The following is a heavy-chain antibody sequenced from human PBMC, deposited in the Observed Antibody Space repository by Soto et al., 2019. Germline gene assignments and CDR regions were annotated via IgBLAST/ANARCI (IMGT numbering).Heavy chain of an antibody. J-gene: IGHJ4*02. Sequence: QVRLLQSGPEVRRPGASVTGSCKASGYTFTHYFIHWVRRAPGQGLEWMGYINPKSGDTHYSQTFRGRVSMTVDTSTATASVGLSSLKSDDTDVYFCARVPGHKNSRGDFWGQGTPITVSS. V-gene: IGHV1-2*02. CDR3: ARVPGHKNSRGDF. D-gene: IGHD3-10*01. CDR2: INPKSGDT. CDR1: GYTFTHYF.